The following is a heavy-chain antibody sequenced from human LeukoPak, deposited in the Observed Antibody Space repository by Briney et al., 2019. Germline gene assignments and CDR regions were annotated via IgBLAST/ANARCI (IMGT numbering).Heavy chain of an antibody. CDR2: ISWNSGSI. CDR1: GFTFDDYA. D-gene: IGHD1-1*01. V-gene: IGHV3-9*01. J-gene: IGHJ4*02. CDR3: AAERPLQPFDY. Sequence: GGSLRLSCAASGFTFDDYAMHWVRQAPGKGLEWVSGISWNSGSIGYADSVKGRFTISRDNAKNSLYLQMNSLRAEDTAVYYCAAERPLQPFDYWGQGTLVTVSS.